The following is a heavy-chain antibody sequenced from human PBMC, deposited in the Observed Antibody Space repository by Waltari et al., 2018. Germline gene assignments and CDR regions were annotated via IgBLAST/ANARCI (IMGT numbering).Heavy chain of an antibody. CDR2: ISSSGKSA. J-gene: IGHJ4*02. Sequence: RARGKVLEWSASISSSGKSAYYTCSVKGRLTLSGDNSKNTLYLEMNSLIVEDTATYYCAKRGGTGPVAVSGIHCDYWGQGTLVTVSS. CDR3: AKRGGTGPVAVSGIHCDY. D-gene: IGHD1-26*01. V-gene: IGHV3-23*01.